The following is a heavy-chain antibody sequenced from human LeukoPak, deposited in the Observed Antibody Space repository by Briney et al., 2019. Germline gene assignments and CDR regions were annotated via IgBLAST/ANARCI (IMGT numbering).Heavy chain of an antibody. V-gene: IGHV4-61*02. J-gene: IGHJ6*03. CDR2: IYTSGST. CDR1: GGSISSGSYY. D-gene: IGHD3-3*01. Sequence: SETLSLTCTVSGGSISSGSYYWSWIRQPAGKGLEWIGRIYTSGSTNYNPSPKSRVTISVDTSKNQFSLKLSSVTAADTAVYYCARDLPESIFGVGLYYMDVWGKGTTVTVSS. CDR3: ARDLPESIFGVGLYYMDV.